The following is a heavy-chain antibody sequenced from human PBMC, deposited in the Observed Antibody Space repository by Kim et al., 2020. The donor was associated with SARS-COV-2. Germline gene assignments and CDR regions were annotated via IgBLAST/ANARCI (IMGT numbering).Heavy chain of an antibody. J-gene: IGHJ3*02. V-gene: IGHV3-23*01. CDR3: TKGIGPNYPGSRTFDM. Sequence: SLKGRFTISRDNSKNTLHLQMNNLRADDTAIYYCTKGIGPNYPGSRTFDMWGQGTMVTVSS. D-gene: IGHD1-7*01.